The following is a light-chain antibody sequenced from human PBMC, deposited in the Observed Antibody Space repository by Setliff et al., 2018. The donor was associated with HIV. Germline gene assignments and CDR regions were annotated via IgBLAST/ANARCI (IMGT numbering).Light chain of an antibody. CDR1: QSISNF. V-gene: IGKV1-39*01. CDR2: AAS. CDR3: QQNYNTPWT. J-gene: IGKJ1*01. Sequence: DIHMTQSPXSRAASVGDRVTIVCRAGQSISNFLIWYQQKPGTAPKLLIYAASTLQSGVPSRFSGSGSGTDFTLTXXSLQPEDFATYXXQQNYNTPWTFGQGTKVDIK.